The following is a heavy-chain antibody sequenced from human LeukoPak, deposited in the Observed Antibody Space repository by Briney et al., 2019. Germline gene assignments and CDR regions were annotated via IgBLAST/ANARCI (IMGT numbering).Heavy chain of an antibody. CDR1: GGSISSGSYY. Sequence: SETLSLTCTVSGGSISSGSYYWSWIRQPAGKGLEWIGRIYTSGSTNYNPSLKSRVTISVDTSKNQFSLKLSSVTAADTAVYYCARDEGKWELLNNWFDPWGQGTLVTVSS. CDR3: ARDEGKWELLNNWFDP. D-gene: IGHD1-26*01. J-gene: IGHJ5*02. V-gene: IGHV4-61*02. CDR2: IYTSGST.